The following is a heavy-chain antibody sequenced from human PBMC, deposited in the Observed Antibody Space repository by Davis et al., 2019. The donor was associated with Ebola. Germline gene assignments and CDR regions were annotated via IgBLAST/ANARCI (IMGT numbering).Heavy chain of an antibody. CDR3: ARGTLGYCSSTSCYEGYYYGMDV. V-gene: IGHV1-3*01. CDR2: INAGNGNT. CDR1: GYTFTSYA. Sequence: ASVKVSCKASGYTFTSYAMHWVRQAPGQRLEWMGWINAGNGNTKYSQKFQGRVTITRDTSASTAYMELSSLRSEDTAVYYCARGTLGYCSSTSCYEGYYYGMDVWGQGTTVTVSS. D-gene: IGHD2-2*01. J-gene: IGHJ6*02.